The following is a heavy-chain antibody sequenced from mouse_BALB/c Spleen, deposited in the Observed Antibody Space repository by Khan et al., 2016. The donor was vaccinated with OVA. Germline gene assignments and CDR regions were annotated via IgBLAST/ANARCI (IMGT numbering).Heavy chain of an antibody. Sequence: QVQLKQSGAELARPGASVKMSCKASGYTFTSYTIHWVQQRPGQGLEWIGYINPPNIYTNYNQKFRDKATFTADKSSRTAYMPLSSLTSADSAVSSCSRVGPYQGNYGARFAYRGQGTLVTVSA. V-gene: IGHV1-4*01. D-gene: IGHD2-10*01. CDR1: GYTFTSYT. CDR2: INPPNIYT. CDR3: SRVGPYQGNYGARFAY. J-gene: IGHJ3*01.